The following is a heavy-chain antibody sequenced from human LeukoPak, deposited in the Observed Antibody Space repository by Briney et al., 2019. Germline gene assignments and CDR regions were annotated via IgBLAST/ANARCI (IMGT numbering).Heavy chain of an antibody. Sequence: GGSLGLSCAASGFTFSSYVMSWVRQAPRKGLEWVSAISVSGGSTYYADSVKGRFTISRDNSKNTLYLQMNSLRAEDTAVYYCAKIGGGYSNWFGPWGQGTLVTGSS. J-gene: IGHJ5*02. V-gene: IGHV3-23*01. CDR2: ISVSGGST. D-gene: IGHD4-23*01. CDR3: AKIGGGYSNWFGP. CDR1: GFTFSSYV.